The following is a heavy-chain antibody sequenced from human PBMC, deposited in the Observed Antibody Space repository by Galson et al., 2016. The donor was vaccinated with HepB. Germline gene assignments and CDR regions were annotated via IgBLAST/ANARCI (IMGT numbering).Heavy chain of an antibody. CDR3: ARHIAVTGTRGFDY. V-gene: IGHV4-4*02. J-gene: IGHJ4*02. CDR2: AYHTGTT. D-gene: IGHD1-7*01. Sequence: SETLSLTCTVSGDSMTTNWYSWVRQTPGQGLEWIGEAYHTGTTKYNPSPKNRVTISMDTANNHLSLTLHFVTAAGTAIYYCARHIAVTGTRGFDYWGQGALVTVSS. CDR1: GDSMTTNW.